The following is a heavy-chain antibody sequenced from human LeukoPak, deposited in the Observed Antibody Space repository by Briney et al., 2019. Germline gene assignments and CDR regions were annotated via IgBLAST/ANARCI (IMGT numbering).Heavy chain of an antibody. CDR3: ARDFGFGGY. V-gene: IGHV3-7*01. D-gene: IGHD3-10*01. J-gene: IGHJ4*02. CDR2: IKGDGSEK. CDR1: EFTFSSYW. Sequence: PGGSLRLSCVASEFTFSSYWMSWVRQAPGKGLEWVANIKGDGSEKKYVDSVKGRFTISRDNAKNSLYLQMNSLRAEDTAVYYCARDFGFGGYWGQGTLVTVSS.